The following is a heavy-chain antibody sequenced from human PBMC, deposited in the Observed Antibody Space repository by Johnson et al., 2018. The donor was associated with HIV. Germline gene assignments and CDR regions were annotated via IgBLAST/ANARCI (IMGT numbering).Heavy chain of an antibody. J-gene: IGHJ3*02. CDR2: ISYDGSNK. CDR1: GFTFSSYA. D-gene: IGHD3-10*01. Sequence: VQLVESGGGVVKPGRSLRLSCAASGFTFSSYAMHWVRQAPGKGLEWVAVISYDGSNKYYADSVKGRFTISRDNSKNTLYLQMNSLRAEDTAVYYCARVAVLWFRDTNAFDIWGQGTMVTVSS. CDR3: ARVAVLWFRDTNAFDI. V-gene: IGHV3-30*04.